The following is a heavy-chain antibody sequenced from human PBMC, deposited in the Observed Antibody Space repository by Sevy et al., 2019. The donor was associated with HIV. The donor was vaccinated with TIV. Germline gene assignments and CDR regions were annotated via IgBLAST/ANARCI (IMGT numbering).Heavy chain of an antibody. V-gene: IGHV1-24*01. J-gene: IGHJ6*02. CDR2: FDPEDGET. CDR1: GYTLSKLS. Sequence: ASVKVSCMVSGYTLSKLSMHWVRQAPGKGPEWMGGFDPEDGETIYAQKFQGRVTMTEDTSTDTAYMELISLRSEDTAVYYSATFDFWSDYPLYGMDVWGQGTTVTVSS. CDR3: ATFDFWSDYPLYGMDV. D-gene: IGHD3-3*01.